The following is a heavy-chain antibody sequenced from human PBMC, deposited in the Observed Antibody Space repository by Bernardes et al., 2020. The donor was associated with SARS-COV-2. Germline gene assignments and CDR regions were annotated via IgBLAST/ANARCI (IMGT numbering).Heavy chain of an antibody. J-gene: IGHJ4*02. Sequence: GGSLRLSCVASGFTFSNSGMTWVRRAPGKGLEWVSSISSGSSFIYYADSVRGRFTISRDNAKNSLYLQMNSLRAEDTAVYYCARGHISGWFPNFHWGQGTLVTVSS. CDR2: ISSGSSFI. CDR1: GFTFSNSG. D-gene: IGHD6-19*01. CDR3: ARGHISGWFPNFH. V-gene: IGHV3-21*01.